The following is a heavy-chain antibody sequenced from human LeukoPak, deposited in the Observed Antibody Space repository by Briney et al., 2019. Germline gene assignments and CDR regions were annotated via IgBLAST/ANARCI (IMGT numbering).Heavy chain of an antibody. CDR1: GDSLRTTTYY. CDR2: LYHSGTI. V-gene: IGHV4-39*07. CDR3: ARHYGSGSYYETPGAFDI. D-gene: IGHD3-10*01. Sequence: SETLSLTCTVSGDSLRTTTYYWNWIRQPPGKGLEWIGGLYHSGTIYYNPSLKSRVTISVDRSKNQFSLKLSSVTAADTAVYYCARHYGSGSYYETPGAFDIWGQGTMVTVSS. J-gene: IGHJ3*02.